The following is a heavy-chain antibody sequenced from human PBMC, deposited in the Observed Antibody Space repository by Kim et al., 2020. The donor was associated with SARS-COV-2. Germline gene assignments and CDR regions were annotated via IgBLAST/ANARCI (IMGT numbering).Heavy chain of an antibody. V-gene: IGHV3-30-3*01. CDR1: GFTFSSYA. CDR2: ISYDGSNK. CDR3: ASGSTSCYQVGTQTICHPNAFDI. D-gene: IGHD2-2*01. Sequence: GGSLRLSCAASGFTFSSYAMHWVRQAPGKGLEWVAVISYDGSNKYYADSVKGRFTISRDNSKNTLYLQMNSLRAEDTAVYYCASGSTSCYQVGTQTICHPNAFDIWGQGTMVTVSS. J-gene: IGHJ3*02.